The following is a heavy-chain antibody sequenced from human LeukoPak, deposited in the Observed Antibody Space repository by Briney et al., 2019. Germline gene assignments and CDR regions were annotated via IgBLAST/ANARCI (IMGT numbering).Heavy chain of an antibody. D-gene: IGHD2-21*01. CDR2: IYPGDSDT. CDR3: ARQRWPGIRGLRFDP. Sequence: GESLKISCKGSGYSFTSYWIGWVRQLPGKGLEWMGIIYPGDSDTRYSPSFQGQVTISADKSISTAYLQWSSLKASDTAMYYCARQRWPGIRGLRFDPWGQGTLVTVSS. V-gene: IGHV5-51*01. CDR1: GYSFTSYW. J-gene: IGHJ5*02.